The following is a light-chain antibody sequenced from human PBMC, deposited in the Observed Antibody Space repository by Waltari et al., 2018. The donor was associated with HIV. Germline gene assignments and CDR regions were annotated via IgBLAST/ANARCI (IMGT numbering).Light chain of an antibody. Sequence: DIQITQSPSTPSASVGDRVTISCRPSQFINNWLAWYQQKPGQAPKLLIYKASTLESGVPSRFSGGGSVTDFTLTISSLQPDDFATYFCQQYHSYSSFGPGTIVDMK. CDR3: QQYHSYSS. CDR2: KAS. CDR1: QFINNW. J-gene: IGKJ3*01. V-gene: IGKV1-5*03.